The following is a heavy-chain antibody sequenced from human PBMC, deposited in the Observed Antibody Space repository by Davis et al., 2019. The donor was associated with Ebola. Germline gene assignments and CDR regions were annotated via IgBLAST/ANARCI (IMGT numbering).Heavy chain of an antibody. D-gene: IGHD3-22*01. CDR2: IYPGDSHT. V-gene: IGHV5-51*01. Sequence: GESLKISCKGSGYSFTSYWIGWVRQMPGKGLEWMGIIYPGDSHTTCSPSFQGQVTISADKSISTAYLQWSSLKASDTAMYYCARGYYYDSSGYFGYGMDVWGQGTTVTVSS. CDR1: GYSFTSYW. J-gene: IGHJ6*02. CDR3: ARGYYYDSSGYFGYGMDV.